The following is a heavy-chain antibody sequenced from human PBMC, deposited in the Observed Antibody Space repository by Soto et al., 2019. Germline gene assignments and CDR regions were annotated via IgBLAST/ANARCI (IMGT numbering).Heavy chain of an antibody. D-gene: IGHD2-8*01. Sequence: VASVKVSCKASGYTFTSYDINWVRQATGQGLEWMGWMNPNSGNTGYAQKFQGRVTMTRNTSISTAYMELSSLRSEDTAMYYCARLVKDIVLMVYAIPDYYYYGMDVWGQGTTVTVSS. J-gene: IGHJ6*02. CDR1: GYTFTSYD. CDR3: ARLVKDIVLMVYAIPDYYYYGMDV. CDR2: MNPNSGNT. V-gene: IGHV1-8*01.